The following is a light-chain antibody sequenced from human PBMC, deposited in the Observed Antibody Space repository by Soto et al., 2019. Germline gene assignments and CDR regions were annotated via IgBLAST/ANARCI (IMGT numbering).Light chain of an antibody. V-gene: IGKV1-5*01. Sequence: DIQTTQTPSSLSASVGDTVTPTCRASQSVDNYLKWYQQKSGKAPKILIYHASSLETGVPSRFSGSGSGTEFTLTISSVQPDDFASYYCQHYNSYGTFGQGTKV. CDR2: HAS. CDR1: QSVDNY. CDR3: QHYNSYGT. J-gene: IGKJ1*01.